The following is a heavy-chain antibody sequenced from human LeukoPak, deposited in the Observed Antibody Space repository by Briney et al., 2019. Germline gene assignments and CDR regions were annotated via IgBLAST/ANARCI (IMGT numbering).Heavy chain of an antibody. Sequence: PSETLSLTCAVYGGPFSGYYWSWIRQPPGKGLEWIGEINHSGSTNYNPSLKSRVTISVDTSKNQFSLKLSSVTAADTAVYYCARTMPPSGSYYYYMDVWGKGTTVTISS. D-gene: IGHD3-10*01. V-gene: IGHV4-34*01. CDR2: INHSGST. CDR3: ARTMPPSGSYYYYMDV. J-gene: IGHJ6*03. CDR1: GGPFSGYY.